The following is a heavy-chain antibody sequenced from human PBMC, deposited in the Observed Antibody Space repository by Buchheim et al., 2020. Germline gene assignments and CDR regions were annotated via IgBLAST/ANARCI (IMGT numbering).Heavy chain of an antibody. V-gene: IGHV1-8*01. Sequence: QVQLVQSGAEVKKPGASVRVSCKTSAYTFTANDINWVRQAPGQGLEWMGWVNVKSGDTVYDEKFQDRITMTREASKRPAYMELSGLRSDDTAVYYCARSQDSGYDRALDHWGQGT. CDR1: AYTFTAND. CDR2: VNVKSGDT. D-gene: IGHD5-12*01. CDR3: ARSQDSGYDRALDH. J-gene: IGHJ1*01.